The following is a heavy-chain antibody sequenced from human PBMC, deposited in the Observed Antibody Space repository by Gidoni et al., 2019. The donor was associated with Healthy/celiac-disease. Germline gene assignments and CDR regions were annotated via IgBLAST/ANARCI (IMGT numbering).Heavy chain of an antibody. CDR2: ISYDVSNK. D-gene: IGHD2-2*02. Sequence: QVQLVESGGGVVQPGRSLRLSCAASGFTFSSYGMHWVRQAPGKGLEWVAVISYDVSNKYYADSVKGRFTISRDNSKNTLYLQMNSLRAEDTAVYYCARNIVVVPAAIRHYYGMDVWGQGTTVTVSS. CDR3: ARNIVVVPAAIRHYYGMDV. CDR1: GFTFSSYG. V-gene: IGHV3-30*03. J-gene: IGHJ6*02.